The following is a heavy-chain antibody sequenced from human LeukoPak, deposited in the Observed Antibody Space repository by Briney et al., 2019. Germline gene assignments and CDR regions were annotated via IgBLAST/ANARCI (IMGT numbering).Heavy chain of an antibody. CDR3: ARGWATIPD. D-gene: IGHD5-24*01. Sequence: GGSLRLSCSASGFNFSINWMTWVRQAPGKGLEWVANIPDDGSETNYVDSVKGRFIISRDNAKISLSLQMNSLREEDTALYYCARGWATIPDWGQGTLVTVSS. CDR1: GFNFSINW. V-gene: IGHV3-7*01. J-gene: IGHJ1*01. CDR2: IPDDGSET.